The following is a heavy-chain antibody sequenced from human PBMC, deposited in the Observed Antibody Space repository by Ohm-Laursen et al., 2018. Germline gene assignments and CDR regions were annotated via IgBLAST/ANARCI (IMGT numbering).Heavy chain of an antibody. Sequence: SETLSLTCSVSGGSISSYYWSWIRQPPGKGLEWIGYIYYSGSTNYNPSLKSRVTISVDTSKNQFSLKLGSVTAADTAVYYCARLSSLDSSRDYWGQGTLVTVSS. CDR3: ARLSSLDSSRDY. V-gene: IGHV4-59*08. J-gene: IGHJ4*02. CDR2: IYYSGST. D-gene: IGHD6-19*01. CDR1: GGSISSYY.